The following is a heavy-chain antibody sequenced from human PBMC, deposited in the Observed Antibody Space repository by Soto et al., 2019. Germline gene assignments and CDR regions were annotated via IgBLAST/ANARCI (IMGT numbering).Heavy chain of an antibody. V-gene: IGHV1-46*01. J-gene: IGHJ4*02. Sequence: VASVKVSCKASGYTFTNFHMHWARQAPGQGPEWMGIINPTDGSTTYAQRFRGRVTMTRDMSTSTFYMELSSLTSEDTAVYYCARRADSGSFWDFFAHWGQGALVTVSS. CDR2: INPTDGST. CDR1: GYTFTNFH. D-gene: IGHD1-26*01. CDR3: ARRADSGSFWDFFAH.